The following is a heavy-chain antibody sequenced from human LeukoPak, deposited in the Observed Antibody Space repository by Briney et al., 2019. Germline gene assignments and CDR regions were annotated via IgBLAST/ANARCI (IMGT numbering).Heavy chain of an antibody. CDR2: INHSGST. V-gene: IGHV4-34*01. Sequence: SETPSLTCAVYGGSFSGYYWSWIRQPPGKGLEWIGEINHSGSTNYNPSLKSRVTISVDTSKNQFSLKLSSVTAADTAVYYCARHPMIVVGNWFDPWGQGTLVTVSS. D-gene: IGHD3-22*01. CDR3: ARHPMIVVGNWFDP. J-gene: IGHJ5*02. CDR1: GGSFSGYY.